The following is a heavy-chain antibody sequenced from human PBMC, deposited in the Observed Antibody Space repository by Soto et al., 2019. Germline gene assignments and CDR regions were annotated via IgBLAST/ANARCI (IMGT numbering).Heavy chain of an antibody. CDR2: MHTSGST. D-gene: IGHD2-2*01. V-gene: IGHV4-4*07. CDR1: GGSIRGYY. CDR3: VRASMPKAHFDS. J-gene: IGHJ4*02. Sequence: SETLSLTCTVSGGSIRGYYWSWIRQPAGMGLEWIGRMHTSGSTNYNPSLKSRVTISVDMSKNQISLKLTSVTAADTALYYCVRASMPKAHFDSWGQGTLVTGSS.